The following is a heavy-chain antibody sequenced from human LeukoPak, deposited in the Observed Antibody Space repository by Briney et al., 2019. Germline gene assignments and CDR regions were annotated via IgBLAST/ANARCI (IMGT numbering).Heavy chain of an antibody. CDR2: IYHSGST. D-gene: IGHD4-23*01. Sequence: SQTLSLTCAVSGGSISSGGYCWSWIRQPPGKGLEWIGYIYHSGSTYYNPSLKSRVTISVDRSKNQFSLKLSSVTAADTAVYYCARGSSGNSAAFDIWGQGTMVTVSS. CDR3: ARGSSGNSAAFDI. V-gene: IGHV4-30-2*01. CDR1: GGSISSGGYC. J-gene: IGHJ3*02.